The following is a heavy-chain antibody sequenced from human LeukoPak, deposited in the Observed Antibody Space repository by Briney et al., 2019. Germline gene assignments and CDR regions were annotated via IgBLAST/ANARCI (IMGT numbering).Heavy chain of an antibody. J-gene: IGHJ6*02. CDR3: ARAGFSSSWYYYYYGMDV. V-gene: IGHV1/OR15-1*01. Sequence: ASVKVSCTASGYTFTSYYMHWVRQAPGQELGWMGRINPNSGGTNYAQKFQGRVTMTRDTSISTAYTELSSLRSEDTATYYCARAGFSSSWYYYYYGMDVWGQGTTVTVSS. CDR1: GYTFTSYY. D-gene: IGHD6-13*01. CDR2: INPNSGGT.